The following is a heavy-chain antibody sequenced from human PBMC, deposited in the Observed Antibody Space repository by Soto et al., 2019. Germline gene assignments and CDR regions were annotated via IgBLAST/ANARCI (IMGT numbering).Heavy chain of an antibody. CDR1: GGSISSGGYS. Sequence: SETLSLTCAVSGGSISSGGYSCNWIRQPPGKGLEWIGYIYHSGSTYYNPSLKSRVTISVDTSKNQFSLKLSSVTAADTAVYYCARLVYDSSGYRPGWGQGTLVTVS. CDR2: IYHSGST. D-gene: IGHD3-22*01. CDR3: ARLVYDSSGYRPG. V-gene: IGHV4-30-2*03. J-gene: IGHJ4*02.